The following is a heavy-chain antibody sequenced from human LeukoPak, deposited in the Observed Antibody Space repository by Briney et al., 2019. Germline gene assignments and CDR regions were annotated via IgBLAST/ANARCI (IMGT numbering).Heavy chain of an antibody. D-gene: IGHD6-13*01. CDR2: INPSGGST. V-gene: IGHV1-46*01. CDR3: ARSAAGTVDS. J-gene: IGHJ4*02. Sequence: ASVKVSCKASGYTFTSYGISWVRQAPGQGLEWMGIINPSGGSTSYTQKFQGRVTMTRDTSTSTVYMELSSLRSEDTAVYYCARSAAGTVDSWGRGTLVTVSS. CDR1: GYTFTSYG.